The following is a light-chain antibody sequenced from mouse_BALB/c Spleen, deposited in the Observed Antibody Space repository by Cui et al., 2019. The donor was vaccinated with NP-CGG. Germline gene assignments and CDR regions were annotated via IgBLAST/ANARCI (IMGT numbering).Light chain of an antibody. CDR1: TGAVTTSNQ. CDR3: ALWYSNHWV. J-gene: IGLJ1*01. V-gene: IGLV1*01. Sequence: QAVVTQESSLPTSPGETVTLTCRSSTGAVTTSNQANWVQEKPDHLFTGLIGGTNNRAPGVPARFSGSLIGDKAALTITGAQTEDEAIYFCALWYSNHWVFGGGTKLTVL. CDR2: GTN.